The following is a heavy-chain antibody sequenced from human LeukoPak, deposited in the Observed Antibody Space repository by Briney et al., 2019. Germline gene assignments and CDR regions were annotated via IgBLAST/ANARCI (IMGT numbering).Heavy chain of an antibody. J-gene: IGHJ5*02. CDR2: IIPIFGTA. Sequence: ASVKVSCKASGGTFSSYANSWVRQAPGQGLEWMGGIIPIFGTANYAQKFQGRVTITADESTSTAYMELSSLRSEDTAVYYCARDSSWLRLGFDPWGQGTLVTVSS. CDR1: GGTFSSYA. CDR3: ARDSSWLRLGFDP. D-gene: IGHD5-12*01. V-gene: IGHV1-69*01.